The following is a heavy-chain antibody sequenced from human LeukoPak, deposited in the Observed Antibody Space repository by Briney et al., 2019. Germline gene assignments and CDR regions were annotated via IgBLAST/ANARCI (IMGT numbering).Heavy chain of an antibody. V-gene: IGHV1-69*05. D-gene: IGHD2-2*01. CDR1: GGTFSSYA. Sequence: GASVKVSCKASGGTFSSYAISWVRQAPGQGLEWMGGIIPIFGTANYAQKFQGRVTITTDESTSTAYMELSSLRSEDTAVYYCARGVVPAAIGRFDPWGQGTLVTVSS. CDR3: ARGVVPAAIGRFDP. J-gene: IGHJ5*02. CDR2: IIPIFGTA.